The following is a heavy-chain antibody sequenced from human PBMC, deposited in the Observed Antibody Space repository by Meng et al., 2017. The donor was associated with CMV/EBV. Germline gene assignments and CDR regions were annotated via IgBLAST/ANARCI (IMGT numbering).Heavy chain of an antibody. J-gene: IGHJ4*02. CDR3: VRIKLGPTTRAFDY. D-gene: IGHD1-26*01. V-gene: IGHV3-72*01. CDR2: NKNKASFYAT. CDR1: GITCSNNY. Sequence: GITCSNNYMDWGSQGQGKGLERVSHNKNKASFYATECAASVKGRFTITRDDLKTSLYLQMNSLKTEDTAVYYCVRIKLGPTTRAFDYWGQGTLVTVSS.